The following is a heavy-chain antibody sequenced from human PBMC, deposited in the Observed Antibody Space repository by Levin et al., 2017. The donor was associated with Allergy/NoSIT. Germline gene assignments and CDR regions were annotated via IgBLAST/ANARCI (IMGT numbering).Heavy chain of an antibody. CDR1: GFSLSTPKVG. CDR2: IYWDDDK. J-gene: IGHJ5*02. V-gene: IGHV2-5*02. Sequence: SGPTLVKPTQTLTLTCTFSGFSLSTPKVGVGWIRQPPGKALEWLALIYWDDDKYYNPSLKSRLTITKDTSKNQVVLTMTNMDPVDTATYYCAHSWRMNTGYDYLRLFDPWGQGTLVTVSS. CDR3: AHSWRMNTGYDYLRLFDP. D-gene: IGHD5-12*01.